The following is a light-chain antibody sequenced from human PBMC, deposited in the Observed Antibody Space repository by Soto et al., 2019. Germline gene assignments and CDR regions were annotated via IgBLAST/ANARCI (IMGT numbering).Light chain of an antibody. CDR1: QSVSTNY. Sequence: DIVLTQSPGTLSLSPGERATLSCRASQSVSTNYLAWYQQKPGQAPRLLIYGASSRATGIPDRFSGSGSGTDFTLTISRLDPEDFAVYYCQQYGSSPPYTFGQGTKLEIK. J-gene: IGKJ2*01. CDR3: QQYGSSPPYT. CDR2: GAS. V-gene: IGKV3-20*01.